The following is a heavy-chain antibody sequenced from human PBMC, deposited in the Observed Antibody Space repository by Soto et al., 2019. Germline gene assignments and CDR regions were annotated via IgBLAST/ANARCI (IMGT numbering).Heavy chain of an antibody. V-gene: IGHV3-11*01. D-gene: IGHD2-2*01. Sequence: GGSLRLSFSGSGFNFSDYYLNWIRYTPGKGLEWVSSILSLESHKYYTASVLGRFSISLDNARKSLFLQMTDLRVEDTGIYFCATGLKDASNRPSFDXWGPGTAVTVSX. CDR2: ILSLESHK. CDR1: GFNFSDYY. J-gene: IGHJ4*02. CDR3: ATGLKDASNRPSFDX.